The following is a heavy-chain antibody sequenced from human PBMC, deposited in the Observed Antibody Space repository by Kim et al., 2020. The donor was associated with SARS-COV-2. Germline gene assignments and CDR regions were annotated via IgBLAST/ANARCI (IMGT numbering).Heavy chain of an antibody. D-gene: IGHD4-17*01. Sequence: ADSVEGRFTISRDNSKNTLYLQRNSLRAEDTAVYYCARPGNDYGDLYFDYWGQGTLVTVSS. CDR3: ARPGNDYGDLYFDY. J-gene: IGHJ4*02. V-gene: IGHV3-53*01.